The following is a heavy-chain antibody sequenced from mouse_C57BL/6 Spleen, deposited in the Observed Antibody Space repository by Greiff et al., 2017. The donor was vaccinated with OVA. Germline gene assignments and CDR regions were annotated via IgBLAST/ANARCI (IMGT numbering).Heavy chain of an antibody. CDR2: IYPSDSET. CDR3: AREGYYDYDGFAY. Sequence: QVQLQQPGAELVRPGSSVKLSCKASGYTFTSYWMDWVKQRPGQGLEWIGNIYPSDSETHYNQKFKDKATLTVDKSSSTAYMQLSSLTSEDSAVYYCAREGYYDYDGFAYWGQGTLVTVSA. J-gene: IGHJ3*01. CDR1: GYTFTSYW. V-gene: IGHV1-61*01. D-gene: IGHD2-4*01.